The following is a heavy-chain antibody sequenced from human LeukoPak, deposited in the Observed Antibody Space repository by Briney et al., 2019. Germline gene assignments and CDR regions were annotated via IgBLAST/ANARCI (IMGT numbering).Heavy chain of an antibody. CDR2: IYYSGST. CDR3: ARQGRVGASDY. Sequence: PSETLSLTCTVSGGSISSYYWSWIRQPPGKGLERIGYIYYSGSTNYNPSLKSRVTISVDTSKNQFSLKLSSVTAADTAVYYCARQGRVGASDYWGQGTLVTVFS. D-gene: IGHD1-26*01. CDR1: GGSISSYY. V-gene: IGHV4-59*08. J-gene: IGHJ4*02.